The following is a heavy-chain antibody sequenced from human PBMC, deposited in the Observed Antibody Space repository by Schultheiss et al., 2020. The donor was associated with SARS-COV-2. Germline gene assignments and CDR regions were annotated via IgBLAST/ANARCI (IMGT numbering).Heavy chain of an antibody. CDR1: GYTFTSYG. V-gene: IGHV1-18*01. CDR3: ARVTDKRVFAAMDFDY. J-gene: IGHJ4*02. CDR2: ISAYNGNT. D-gene: IGHD2-2*01. Sequence: GESLKISCKASGYTFTSYGISWVRQAPGQGLEWMGWISAYNGNTNYAQKLQGRVTMTRDTSISTAYMELSRLRSDDTAVYYCARVTDKRVFAAMDFDYWGQGTLVTVSS.